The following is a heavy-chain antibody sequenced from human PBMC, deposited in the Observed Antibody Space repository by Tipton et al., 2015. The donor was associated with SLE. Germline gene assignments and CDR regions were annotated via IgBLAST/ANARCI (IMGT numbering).Heavy chain of an antibody. J-gene: IGHJ5*02. CDR2: IYSSGST. D-gene: IGHD1-26*01. CDR1: GVSITSGTYY. Sequence: GLVKPSQTLSLTCTVSGVSITSGTYYWSWIRQPAGKGLEWIGRIYSSGSTNYNPSLKSRVTLSVDTSKNQFSLKLTSVTAADTAVYYCARDFRANGNWFDPWGQGTLVTVSS. CDR3: ARDFRANGNWFDP. V-gene: IGHV4-61*02.